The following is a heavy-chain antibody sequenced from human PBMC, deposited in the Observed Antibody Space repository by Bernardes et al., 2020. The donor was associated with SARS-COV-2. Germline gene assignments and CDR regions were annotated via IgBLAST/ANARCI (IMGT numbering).Heavy chain of an antibody. J-gene: IGHJ4*02. D-gene: IGHD3-22*01. Sequence: GRSLRLSCVACGFTFSSYCVHWVRQIPGRGLVWLSRISNDARTTNYADSVEGRFSISRDNAKNTLWLQMNSLGVDDTAVYYCARGASSGYKIDYWGPGTLVTVSS. CDR2: ISNDARTT. V-gene: IGHV3-74*01. CDR3: ARGASSGYKIDY. CDR1: GFTFSSYC.